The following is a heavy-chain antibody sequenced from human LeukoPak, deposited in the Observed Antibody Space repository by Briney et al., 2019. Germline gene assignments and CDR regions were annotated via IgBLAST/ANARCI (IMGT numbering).Heavy chain of an antibody. CDR3: ARVEANYYGSGSLFDY. V-gene: IGHV5-51*01. Sequence: GESLEISCKGSGYSFTSYWIGWVRQMPGKGLEWMGIIYPGDSDTRYSPSFQGQVTISADKSISTAYLQWSNLKASDTAMYYCARVEANYYGSGSLFDYWGQGTLVTVSS. J-gene: IGHJ4*02. CDR2: IYPGDSDT. CDR1: GYSFTSYW. D-gene: IGHD3-10*01.